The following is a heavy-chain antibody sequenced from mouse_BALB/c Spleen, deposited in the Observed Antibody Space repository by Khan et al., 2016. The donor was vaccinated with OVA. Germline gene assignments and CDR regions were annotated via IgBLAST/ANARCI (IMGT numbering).Heavy chain of an antibody. J-gene: IGHJ3*01. Sequence: QVQLKESGAELVRPGVSVKISCKGSGYKFTDFSMHWVKRSHAKSLEWIGVISTYYGDSIYNQNFKDKATLTVEKSSSTAYLELDRLTSEDPAIYYSARGGGTYRFTYWGQGTLVTVSA. CDR1: GYKFTDFS. D-gene: IGHD1-1*02. CDR2: ISTYYGDS. CDR3: ARGGGTYRFTY. V-gene: IGHV1S137*01.